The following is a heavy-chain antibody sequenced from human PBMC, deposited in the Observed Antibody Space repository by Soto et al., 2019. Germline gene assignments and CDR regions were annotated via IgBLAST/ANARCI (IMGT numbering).Heavy chain of an antibody. D-gene: IGHD3-16*01. CDR2: INAGNGNT. CDR3: ARGWGLYFFDY. CDR1: GYTFTSYA. V-gene: IGHV1-3*01. Sequence: ASVKVSCKASGYTFTSYAMHWVRQAPGQRLEWMGWINAGNGNTKYSQKFQGRVTITRDTSASTAYVELSSLRSEDTAVYYCARGWGLYFFDYGGQGTLVTVPS. J-gene: IGHJ4*02.